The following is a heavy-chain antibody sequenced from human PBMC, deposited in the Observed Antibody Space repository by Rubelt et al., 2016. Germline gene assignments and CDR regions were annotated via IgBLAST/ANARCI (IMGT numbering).Heavy chain of an antibody. V-gene: IGHV1-18*01. CDR2: ISVNSGDT. CDR3: ARATNWNYAFDS. D-gene: IGHD1-7*01. Sequence: QVQLVQSGAEVKKSGASVKVSCKASGYTFSKYGINWVRQAPGQGLEWMGWISVNSGDTKYAQKLQGRVTMTTDTSTSTAYMRLTSLRADDTAGYSCARATNWNYAFDSWGQGTMVTVSS. CDR1: GYTFSKYG. J-gene: IGHJ3*02.